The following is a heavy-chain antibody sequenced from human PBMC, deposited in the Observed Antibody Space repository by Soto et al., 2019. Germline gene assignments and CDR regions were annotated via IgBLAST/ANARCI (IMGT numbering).Heavy chain of an antibody. D-gene: IGHD3-22*01. V-gene: IGHV4-30-2*01. CDR2: IYHSGST. Sequence: PSETLSLTCAVSGGSISSGGYSWSWIRQPPGKGLEWIGYIYHSGSTYYNPSLKSRVTISVDRSKNQFSLKLSSVTAADTAVYYCARGRYDSSGYYHNWFDPWGQGTLVTVSS. J-gene: IGHJ5*02. CDR1: GGSISSGGYS. CDR3: ARGRYDSSGYYHNWFDP.